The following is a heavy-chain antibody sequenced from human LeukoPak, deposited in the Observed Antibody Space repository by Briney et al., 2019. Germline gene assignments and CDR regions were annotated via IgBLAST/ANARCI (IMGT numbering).Heavy chain of an antibody. CDR1: GFTVSSNY. D-gene: IGHD6-19*01. CDR2: IYSGGST. V-gene: IGHV3-66*01. Sequence: GGSLRLSCVASGFTVSSNYMSWVRQAPGKGLEWVSVIYSGGSTYYADSGKGRFTISRDNSKNTLYLQMNSLRAEDTAVYYCARVRIYSSGWYWCYYFDSWGQGTLVTVSS. J-gene: IGHJ4*02. CDR3: ARVRIYSSGWYWCYYFDS.